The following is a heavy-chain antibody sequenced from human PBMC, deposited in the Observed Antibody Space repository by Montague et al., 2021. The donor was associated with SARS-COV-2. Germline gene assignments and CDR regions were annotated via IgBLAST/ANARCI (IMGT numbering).Heavy chain of an antibody. CDR1: GGSVSDYY. CDR3: ARGPRITMIVVVITDIWFDP. CDR2: INHSGST. Sequence: SETLSLTCAVYGGSVSDYYWSWIRQPQGKGLEWIGEINHSGSTNYNPSLKSRVTTSVDTSKNQFSLRLTSVTAADTAVYYCARGPRITMIVVVITDIWFDPWGQGTLVTVSS. J-gene: IGHJ5*02. D-gene: IGHD3-22*01. V-gene: IGHV4-34*01.